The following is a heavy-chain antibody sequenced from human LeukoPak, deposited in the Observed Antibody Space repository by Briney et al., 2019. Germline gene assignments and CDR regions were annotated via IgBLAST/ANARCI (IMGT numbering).Heavy chain of an antibody. CDR3: AIRNTDYGGNLTP. D-gene: IGHD4-23*01. CDR1: GYSFTSYL. Sequence: GESLNISCKGSGYSFTSYLIGWVRPIPGKGLEWMGIIYPGDSDTRYSPSFQGQVTISADKSISTAYLQWSSLEASDTAMYYCAIRNTDYGGNLTPWGQGTLVTVSS. V-gene: IGHV5-51*01. J-gene: IGHJ5*02. CDR2: IYPGDSDT.